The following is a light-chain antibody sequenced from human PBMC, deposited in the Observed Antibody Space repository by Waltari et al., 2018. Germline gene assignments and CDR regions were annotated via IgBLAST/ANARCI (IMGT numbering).Light chain of an antibody. CDR3: QRYDNLPIFA. Sequence: DIQMTQSSSSLSASVGHSVTITCQASQDISHYLNWYQQKPGKPPKLLIRDASNLEAGVPSRFSGSQSGTQFTFTISSLQPEDIATYYCQRYDNLPIFAFGPGTKVNI. CDR2: DAS. J-gene: IGKJ3*01. CDR1: QDISHY. V-gene: IGKV1-33*01.